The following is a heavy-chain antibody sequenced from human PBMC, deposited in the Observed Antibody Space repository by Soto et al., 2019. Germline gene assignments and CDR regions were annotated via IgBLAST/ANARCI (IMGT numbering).Heavy chain of an antibody. Sequence: EVQLVESGGDLVKPGGSLRLSCTASGFTFGNAFMNWVRQAPGKGLEWIGRIRTKTYGDAVDYAAPVKGRFTISRDDSKDTMYLQMNSLKTEDTAVYYCTSCRGYCTGLVAYDIWGQGTRVTVSS. CDR1: GFTFGNAF. CDR3: TSCRGYCTGLVAYDI. J-gene: IGHJ3*02. CDR2: IRTKTYGDAV. D-gene: IGHD2-8*02. V-gene: IGHV3-15*07.